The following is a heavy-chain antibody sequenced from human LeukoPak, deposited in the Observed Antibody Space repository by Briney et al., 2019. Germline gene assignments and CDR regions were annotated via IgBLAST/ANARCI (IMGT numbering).Heavy chain of an antibody. D-gene: IGHD3-22*01. Sequence: SVKVSCTASGGTFSSYAISWVRQAPGQGLEWMGRIIPILGIANYAQKFQGRVTITADKSTSTAYMELSSLRSEDTAVYYCARETTITYYDSSPGAFDIWGQATMVTVSS. J-gene: IGHJ3*02. CDR2: IIPILGIA. CDR1: GGTFSSYA. CDR3: ARETTITYYDSSPGAFDI. V-gene: IGHV1-69*04.